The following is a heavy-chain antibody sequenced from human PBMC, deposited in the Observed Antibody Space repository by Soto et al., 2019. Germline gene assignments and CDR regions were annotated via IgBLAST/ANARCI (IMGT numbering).Heavy chain of an antibody. CDR3: GRGRSGQIIVFY. CDR1: GYTFTGHY. D-gene: IGHD3-16*02. CDR2: IGPESGAT. J-gene: IGHJ4*02. Sequence: ASVKVSCKASGYTFTGHYIHWVRQAPEQGPEWMGEIGPESGATRYAQKFQGRVTMTMDMSITTVYMELSNLSPDDTAVYYCGRGRSGQIIVFYWGQGTPVTVSS. V-gene: IGHV1-2*02.